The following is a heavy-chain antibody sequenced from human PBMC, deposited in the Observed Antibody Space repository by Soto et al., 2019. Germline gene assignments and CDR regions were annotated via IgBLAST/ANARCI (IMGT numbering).Heavy chain of an antibody. CDR3: ARGGLRPTDYYYYDGMDV. D-gene: IGHD5-12*01. CDR2: IIPIFGTA. V-gene: IGHV1-69*12. Sequence: QVQLVQSGAEVKKPGSSVKVSCKASGGTFSSYAISWVRQAPGQGLEWMGGIIPIFGTANYAQKFQGRVTITADESTSTAYMELSSMRSEDTAVYYCARGGLRPTDYYYYDGMDVWGQGTTVTVSS. CDR1: GGTFSSYA. J-gene: IGHJ6*02.